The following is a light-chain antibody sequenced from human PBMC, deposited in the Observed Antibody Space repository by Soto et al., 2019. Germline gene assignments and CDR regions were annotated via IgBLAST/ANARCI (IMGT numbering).Light chain of an antibody. CDR2: GAS. V-gene: IGKV3-20*01. CDR1: QSLGTNF. Sequence: EIVLTQSPGTLPLSPGESGTLSCRASQSLGTNFLAWFQQKPGQAPRLLIYGASTRATGIPDRFSGSGSGTDFTLTITRLEREDSAVYYCQHYGVSPRTFGQGTQVQIK. J-gene: IGKJ1*01. CDR3: QHYGVSPRT.